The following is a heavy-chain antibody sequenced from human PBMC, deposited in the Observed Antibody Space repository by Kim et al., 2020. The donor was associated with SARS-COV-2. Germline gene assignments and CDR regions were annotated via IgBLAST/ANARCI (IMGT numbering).Heavy chain of an antibody. CDR2: IYYSGST. D-gene: IGHD3-10*01. Sequence: SETLSLTCTVSGGSISSYYWSWIRQPPGKGLEWIGYIYYSGSTNYNPSLKSRVTISVDTSKNQFSLKLSSVTAADTAVYYCARGGAHYGSGSKGAFDYWGQGTLVTVSS. CDR1: GGSISSYY. V-gene: IGHV4-59*01. J-gene: IGHJ4*02. CDR3: ARGGAHYGSGSKGAFDY.